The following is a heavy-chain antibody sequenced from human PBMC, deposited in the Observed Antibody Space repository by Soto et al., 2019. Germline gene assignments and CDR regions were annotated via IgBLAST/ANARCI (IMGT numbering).Heavy chain of an antibody. CDR3: ARGLRYYYDSSGYPDY. CDR2: INHSGST. J-gene: IGHJ4*02. D-gene: IGHD3-22*01. Sequence: SETLSLTCAVYGGSFSGYYWSWIRQPPGKGLGWIGEINHSGSTNYNPSLKSRVTMSVDTSKNQFSLKLSSVTAADTAVYYCARGLRYYYDSSGYPDYWGQGTLVTVSS. V-gene: IGHV4-34*01. CDR1: GGSFSGYY.